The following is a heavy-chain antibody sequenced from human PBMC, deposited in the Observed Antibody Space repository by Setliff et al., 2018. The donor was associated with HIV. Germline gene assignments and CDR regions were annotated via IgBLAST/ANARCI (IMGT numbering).Heavy chain of an antibody. CDR3: AGPRGDEAFDV. Sequence: ASVKVSCKASGGTSNTYAINWVRQAPGQGLEWVRQIIPILDITTYAQKFQGRVTITADESTSTMYMELSSLRSDDTAVYYCAGPRGDEAFDVWGQGTMVTVSS. J-gene: IGHJ3*01. V-gene: IGHV1-69*10. CDR2: IIPILDIT. CDR1: GGTSNTYA. D-gene: IGHD3-10*01.